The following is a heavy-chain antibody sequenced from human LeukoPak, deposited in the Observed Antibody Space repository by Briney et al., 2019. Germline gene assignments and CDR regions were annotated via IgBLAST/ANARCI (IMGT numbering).Heavy chain of an antibody. V-gene: IGHV5-51*01. CDR1: GYSFTSYW. D-gene: IGHD3-10*01. Sequence: PGGSLRLSCKGSGYSFTSYWIGWVRQMPGKGLEWMGIIYPGDSDTRYSPSFQGQVTISADQSISTAYLQWSSLKASDTAMYYCANMGGSGSSNDAFDIWGQGTMVTVSS. J-gene: IGHJ3*02. CDR2: IYPGDSDT. CDR3: ANMGGSGSSNDAFDI.